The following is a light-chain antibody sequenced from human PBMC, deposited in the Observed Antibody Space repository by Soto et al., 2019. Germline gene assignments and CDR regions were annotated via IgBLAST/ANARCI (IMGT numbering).Light chain of an antibody. Sequence: DIQMTQSPSTLSASVGDRVTITCRASQSISSWLAWYQQKPGKAPKLLIYDASSLESGVPSRFSCSGSGTEFTLTISSLQPDDFATYYCQQYNSYSPWTFGQGTKVDIK. CDR3: QQYNSYSPWT. V-gene: IGKV1-5*01. CDR1: QSISSW. CDR2: DAS. J-gene: IGKJ1*01.